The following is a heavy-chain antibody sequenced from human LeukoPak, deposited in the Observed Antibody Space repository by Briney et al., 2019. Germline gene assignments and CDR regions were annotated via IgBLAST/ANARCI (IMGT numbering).Heavy chain of an antibody. CDR1: GFTFSGYS. Sequence: GGSLRLSCAASGFTFSGYSMNWARQAPGKGLEWVSTIYGKGGDTKYIDSVKGRFTISRDNSKNTLYLQLNSLRAEDTAVYYCAKDRAYSSSWYRGEDYWGQGTLVTVSS. CDR3: AKDRAYSSSWYRGEDY. CDR2: IYGKGGDT. D-gene: IGHD6-13*01. J-gene: IGHJ4*02. V-gene: IGHV3-23*05.